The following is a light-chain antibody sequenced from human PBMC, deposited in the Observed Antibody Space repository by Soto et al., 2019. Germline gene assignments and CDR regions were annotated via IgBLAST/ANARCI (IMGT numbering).Light chain of an antibody. Sequence: EIVLTQSPGTLSLSPGERVSLSCRASQSVGRDYLAWFQQKPGQAPRLLIHDASRRATGMPDRFSGSGSGTDFTLTISRLEPEDFAVYYCQQYAASPITFGQGTRLEIK. CDR1: QSVGRDY. CDR3: QQYAASPIT. J-gene: IGKJ5*01. CDR2: DAS. V-gene: IGKV3-20*01.